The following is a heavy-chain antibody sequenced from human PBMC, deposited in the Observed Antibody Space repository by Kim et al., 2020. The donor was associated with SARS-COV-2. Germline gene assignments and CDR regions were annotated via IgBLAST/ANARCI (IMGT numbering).Heavy chain of an antibody. D-gene: IGHD2-15*01. J-gene: IGHJ4*02. CDR3: ARAGYGGNVYYCDY. Sequence: AQKFQGRVTITADESTSTAYMELSSLRSEDTAVYYCARAGYGGNVYYCDYWGQGTLVTVSS. V-gene: IGHV1-69*01.